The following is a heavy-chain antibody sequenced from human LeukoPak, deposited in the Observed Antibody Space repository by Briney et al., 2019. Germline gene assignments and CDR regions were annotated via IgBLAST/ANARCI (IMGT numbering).Heavy chain of an antibody. CDR2: ISAYNGNT. CDR3: ARASAAAGTGDFQH. CDR1: GYTFTSYG. Sequence: VASVKVSCKASGYTFTSYGISWVRQAPGQGLEWMGWISAYNGNTNYAQKLQGRVTMTTDTSTSTAYMELRSLRSDDTAVYYCARASAAAGTGDFQHWGQGTLVTVSS. J-gene: IGHJ1*01. V-gene: IGHV1-18*01. D-gene: IGHD6-13*01.